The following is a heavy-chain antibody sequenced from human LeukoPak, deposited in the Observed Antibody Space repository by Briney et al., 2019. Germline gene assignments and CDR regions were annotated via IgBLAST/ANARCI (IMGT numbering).Heavy chain of an antibody. CDR2: INHSGST. Sequence: SETLSLTCTVSGGSVSSGNYYWSWIRQPPGKGLEWIGEINHSGSTNYNPSLKSRVTISVDTSKNQFSLKLSSVTAADTAVYYCARGVSRVVRGVAVDYWGQGTLVTVSS. V-gene: IGHV4-61*01. CDR3: ARGVSRVVRGVAVDY. J-gene: IGHJ4*02. CDR1: GGSVSSGNYY. D-gene: IGHD3-10*01.